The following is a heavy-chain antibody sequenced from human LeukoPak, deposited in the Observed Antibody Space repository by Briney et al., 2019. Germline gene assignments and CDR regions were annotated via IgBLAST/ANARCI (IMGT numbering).Heavy chain of an antibody. V-gene: IGHV3-7*01. D-gene: IGHD2-8*01. CDR3: ARHDAGHWDY. CDR2: INQDVSEK. J-gene: IGHJ4*02. Sequence: QAGGSLRLSCAASGFTFSSYWKSWVRQAPGKGLEWVANINQDVSEKYYMDSVKGRFTISRDNTKNSLYLQMNNLRAEDTAVYYCARHDAGHWDYWGQGTLVTVSS. CDR1: GFTFSSYW.